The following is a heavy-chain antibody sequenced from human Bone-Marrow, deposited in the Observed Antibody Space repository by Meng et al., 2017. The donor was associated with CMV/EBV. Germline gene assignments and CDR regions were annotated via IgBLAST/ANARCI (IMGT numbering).Heavy chain of an antibody. CDR2: INPNSGGT. V-gene: IGHV1-2*02. CDR1: GYTFTGYY. Sequence: ASVKVSCKASGYTFTGYYMHWVRQAPGQGLEWMGWINPNSGGTNYAQKFQGRVTMTRDTSISTAYMELSRPRSDDTAVYYCARVRVVIIKTYGMEVWGQGTTVPVSS. J-gene: IGHJ6*02. D-gene: IGHD3-3*01. CDR3: ARVRVVIIKTYGMEV.